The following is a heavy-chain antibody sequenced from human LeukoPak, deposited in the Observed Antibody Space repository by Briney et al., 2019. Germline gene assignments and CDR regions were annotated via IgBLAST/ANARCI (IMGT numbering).Heavy chain of an antibody. CDR1: GGSISSYY. Sequence: PSETLSLTCTVSGGSISSYYWSWIRQPPGKGLEWIGYIYSSGITNYNPSLKSRPTISVDASKNQFSLKLTSVTAADTAVYYCARAYYYGSGSYGLDYWGQGTLVTVSS. V-gene: IGHV4-59*01. CDR3: ARAYYYGSGSYGLDY. J-gene: IGHJ4*02. CDR2: IYSSGIT. D-gene: IGHD3-10*01.